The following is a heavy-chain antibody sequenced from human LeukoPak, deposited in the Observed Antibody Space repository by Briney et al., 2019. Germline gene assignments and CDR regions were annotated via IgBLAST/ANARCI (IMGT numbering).Heavy chain of an antibody. Sequence: SETLSLTCNVSRDSITRGGFYWASIRQPPGKGLEWIGDVYYSGTTQYNPSLKGRFTISMDMSKNQFSHNLNSVSVTDTAIYYCARRDYAAWFDPWGQGTLVTVSS. CDR3: ARRDYAAWFDP. V-gene: IGHV4-39*01. CDR1: RDSITRGGFY. J-gene: IGHJ5*02. CDR2: VYYSGTT. D-gene: IGHD4/OR15-4a*01.